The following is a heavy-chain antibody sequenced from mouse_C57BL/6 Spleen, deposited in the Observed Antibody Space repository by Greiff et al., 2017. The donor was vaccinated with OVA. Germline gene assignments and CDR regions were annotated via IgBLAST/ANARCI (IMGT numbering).Heavy chain of an antibody. J-gene: IGHJ3*01. D-gene: IGHD2-4*01. Sequence: QVQLQQPGAELVKPGASVKMSCKASGYTFTSYWITWVKQRPGQGLEWIGDIYPGSGSTNYNVKFKSKATLTVDTSSSTAYMQLSSRTSEDSAVYYCARSGYDYSWFAYWGQGTLVTVSA. CDR3: ARSGYDYSWFAY. V-gene: IGHV1-55*01. CDR2: IYPGSGST. CDR1: GYTFTSYW.